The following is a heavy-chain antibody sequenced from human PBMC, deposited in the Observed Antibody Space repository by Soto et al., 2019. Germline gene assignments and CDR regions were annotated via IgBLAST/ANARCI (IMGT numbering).Heavy chain of an antibody. J-gene: IGHJ4*02. Sequence: QVQLQESGPGLVKPSQTLSLTCTVSGGSISSGDYYWSWIRQPPGKGLEWIGYIYYSGSTYYNPSLKSRVTISVDTSKNQFSLKLSSVTAADTAVYYCARSIITMVRGVNGYYFGYWGQGTLVTVSS. D-gene: IGHD3-10*01. CDR2: IYYSGST. V-gene: IGHV4-30-4*01. CDR3: ARSIITMVRGVNGYYFGY. CDR1: GGSISSGDYY.